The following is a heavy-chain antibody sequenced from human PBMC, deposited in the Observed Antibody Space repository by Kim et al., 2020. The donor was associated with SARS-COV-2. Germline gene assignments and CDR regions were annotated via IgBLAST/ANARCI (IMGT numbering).Heavy chain of an antibody. D-gene: IGHD3-10*01. CDR1: GFTFGDYA. V-gene: IGHV3-49*03. J-gene: IGHJ6*02. Sequence: GGSLRLSCTASGFTFGDYAMSWFRQAPGKGLGWVGFIRSKAYGGTTEYAASVKCRFTIARDDSKSIAYLQMNSLKTEETAVYYCTRGTGITVRITYYYYGMHVWGPGTTVTVSS. CDR2: IRSKAYGGTT. CDR3: TRGTGITVRITYYYYGMHV.